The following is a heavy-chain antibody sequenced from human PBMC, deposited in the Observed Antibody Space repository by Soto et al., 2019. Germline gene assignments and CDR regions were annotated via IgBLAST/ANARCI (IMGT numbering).Heavy chain of an antibody. CDR1: GGSISSSGYY. J-gene: IGHJ5*02. CDR2: ISYSGST. D-gene: IGHD4-17*01. V-gene: IGHV4-39*01. CDR3: ARQDDNDHGAPNWFDP. Sequence: TLSLTCTVSGGSISSSGYYWGWIRQSPGKGLEWIASISYSGSTHYNPSLKSRVTISGDTSKNQFSLRLSSVTAADTAVYYCARQDDNDHGAPNWFDPWGQGTLVTVSS.